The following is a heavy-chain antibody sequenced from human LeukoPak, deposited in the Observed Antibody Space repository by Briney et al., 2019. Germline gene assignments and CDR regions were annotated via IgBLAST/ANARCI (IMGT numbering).Heavy chain of an antibody. CDR1: GFTFSSYS. CDR2: ISSSSSTI. CDR3: AREGSAFDP. Sequence: GGSLRLSCAASGFTFSSYSMNWVRQAPGNGLEWVSYISSSSSTIYYADSVRGRFTISRDNAKNSLYLRMNSLRAEDTAMYYCAREGSAFDPWGQGTLVTVSS. D-gene: IGHD1-26*01. V-gene: IGHV3-48*01. J-gene: IGHJ5*02.